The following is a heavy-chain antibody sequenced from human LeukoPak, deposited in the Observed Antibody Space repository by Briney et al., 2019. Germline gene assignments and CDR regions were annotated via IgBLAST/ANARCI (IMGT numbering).Heavy chain of an antibody. J-gene: IGHJ4*02. V-gene: IGHV3-74*01. CDR1: GFTFRSYW. CDR2: IHSDGSST. CDR3: ARHNYGYDY. D-gene: IGHD3-10*01. Sequence: PGGSLRLSCAASGFTFRSYWMHWVRQAPGKGLVWVSHIHSDGSSTSYADSVQGRFTISRDNAKNTLYLQMNSLRAEDTAVYYCARHNYGYDYWGQGTLDTVSS.